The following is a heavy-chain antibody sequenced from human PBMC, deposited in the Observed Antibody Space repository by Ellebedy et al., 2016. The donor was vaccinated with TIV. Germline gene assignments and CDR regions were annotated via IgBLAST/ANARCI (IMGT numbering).Heavy chain of an antibody. V-gene: IGHV3-49*03. CDR3: ERAGGY. J-gene: IGHJ4*02. D-gene: IGHD3-16*01. CDR2: IGSRTYGGAT. CDR1: GFTFADYS. Sequence: GGSLRLXCTASGFTFADYSMNWFRQTPGKGLEWLGFIGSRTYGGATEYAASVKGRFTFSRDDSNGIAYLQMNSLKTEDTAVYYCERAGGYWGQGTLVTVSS.